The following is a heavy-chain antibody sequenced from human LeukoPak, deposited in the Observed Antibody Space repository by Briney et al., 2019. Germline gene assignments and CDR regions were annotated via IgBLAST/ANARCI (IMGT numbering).Heavy chain of an antibody. V-gene: IGHV3-30*18. CDR2: ISYDGSNK. J-gene: IGHJ6*03. CDR1: GFTFSSYG. CDR3: AKEGDYGDLFNYMDV. Sequence: GGSLRLSCAASGFTFSSYGMHWVRQAPGKGLEWVAVISYDGSNKYYADSVKGRFTISRDNSKNTLYLQMNSLRAEDTAVYYCAKEGDYGDLFNYMDVWGKGTTVTVSS. D-gene: IGHD4-17*01.